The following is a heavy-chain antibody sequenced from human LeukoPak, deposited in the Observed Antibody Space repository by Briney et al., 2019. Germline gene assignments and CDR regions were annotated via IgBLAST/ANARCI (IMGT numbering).Heavy chain of an antibody. D-gene: IGHD1-26*01. Sequence: GGSLRLSCAASAFSLNAYNMNWVRQAPGKGLEWVSSISYTGTYIYYADSVKGRFTISRDNAQNSLYLQMNSLRAEDTAVYYCARDREVGAPDYWGQGTLVTVSS. CDR1: AFSLNAYN. CDR3: ARDREVGAPDY. CDR2: ISYTGTYI. J-gene: IGHJ4*02. V-gene: IGHV3-21*01.